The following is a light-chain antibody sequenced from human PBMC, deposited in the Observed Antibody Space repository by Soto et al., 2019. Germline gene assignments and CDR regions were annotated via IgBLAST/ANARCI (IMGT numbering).Light chain of an antibody. V-gene: IGKV3-11*01. CDR1: QSVRNSY. Sequence: EIVLTQSPGTLSLSAGERATLSCRASQSVRNSYLAWYQQKPGQAPRLLIYGAFNRATGIPARFSGSGSGTDFTLTISSLEPEDSAVYYCQQRNVWPPVTFGQGTRL. CDR3: QQRNVWPPVT. CDR2: GAF. J-gene: IGKJ5*01.